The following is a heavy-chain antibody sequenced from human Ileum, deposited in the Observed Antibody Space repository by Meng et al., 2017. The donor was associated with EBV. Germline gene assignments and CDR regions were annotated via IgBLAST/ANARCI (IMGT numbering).Heavy chain of an antibody. Sequence: QVQLQVSGPGLVKPSGALSLTCDVSGVSISGNYWSWIRQSPVKGLEWIGFFYEGTTNYNPSLKSRVTIAAGPANNQISLRLSSVTSADTAVYYCAKGGQWDPLDSWGRGILVTVSS. CDR3: AKGGQWDPLDS. CDR2: FYEGTT. J-gene: IGHJ4*02. V-gene: IGHV4-59*01. D-gene: IGHD1-26*01. CDR1: GVSISGNY.